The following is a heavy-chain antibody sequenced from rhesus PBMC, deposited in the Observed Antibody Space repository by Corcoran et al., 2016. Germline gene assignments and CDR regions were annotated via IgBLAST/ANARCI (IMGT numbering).Heavy chain of an antibody. J-gene: IGHJ4*01. CDR1: GFTFSSYG. Sequence: EVQLVESGGGLAKPGGSLRLSCAASGFTFSSYGMSWVRQAPGKGLECVSYISNDGGSTYYADSVKGRFTISRDNSKNTLSLQMNSLRAEDTAVYYCAKVAGWQWADYWGQGVLVTVSS. CDR3: AKVAGWQWADY. CDR2: ISNDGGST. V-gene: IGHV3S25*01. D-gene: IGHD5-24*01.